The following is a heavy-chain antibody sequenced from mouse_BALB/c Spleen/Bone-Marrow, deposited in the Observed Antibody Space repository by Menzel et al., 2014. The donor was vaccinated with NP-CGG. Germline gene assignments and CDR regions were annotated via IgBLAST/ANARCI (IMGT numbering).Heavy chain of an antibody. CDR2: ISSRGSYT. J-gene: IGHJ2*01. D-gene: IGHD2-4*01. Sequence: DVMLVESGGDLVKPGGSLKHSCAASGFTFSSYGMSWVRQTPDKRLEWVATISSRGSYTFYPDSVKGRFTISRDNAKNTLYLQMSSLKSEDTAIYYCSRRSDYDYFDYWGQGTTLTVSS. CDR3: SRRSDYDYFDY. CDR1: GFTFSSYG. V-gene: IGHV5-6*02.